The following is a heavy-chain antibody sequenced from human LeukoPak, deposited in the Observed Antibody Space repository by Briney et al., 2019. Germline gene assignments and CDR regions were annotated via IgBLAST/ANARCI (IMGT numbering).Heavy chain of an antibody. CDR1: GYTFTSYG. V-gene: IGHV1-18*01. J-gene: IGHJ6*03. D-gene: IGHD6-6*01. CDR2: ISAYNGNT. Sequence: ASVKVSCKASGYTFTSYGISWVRQAPGQGLECMGWISAYNGNTNYAQKLQGRVTMTTDTSTSTAYMELRGLRSDDTAVYYCARSIAARRERYYYYYMDVWGKGTTVTVSS. CDR3: ARSIAARRERYYYYYMDV.